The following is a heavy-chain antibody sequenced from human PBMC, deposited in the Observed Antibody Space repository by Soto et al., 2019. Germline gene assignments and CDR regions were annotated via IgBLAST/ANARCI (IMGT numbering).Heavy chain of an antibody. Sequence: QVQLQQWGAGLLKPSETLSLTCAVYGGSFSGYYWSWIRQPPGKGLEWIGELNLSGSTNYNPSLKSRDTISVDTSKHQFSLKLSSVTAADTAVYYCARMGDYDLWRGYVYGMDVWGQGTTVTVSS. CDR2: LNLSGST. D-gene: IGHD3-3*01. V-gene: IGHV4-34*01. J-gene: IGHJ6*02. CDR1: GGSFSGYY. CDR3: ARMGDYDLWRGYVYGMDV.